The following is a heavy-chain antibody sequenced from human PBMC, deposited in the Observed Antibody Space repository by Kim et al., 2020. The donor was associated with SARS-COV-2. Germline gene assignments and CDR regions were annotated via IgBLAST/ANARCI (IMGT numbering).Heavy chain of an antibody. D-gene: IGHD7-27*01. V-gene: IGHV3-23*01. CDR2: ISGSGGST. J-gene: IGHJ4*02. CDR1: GFTFSSYA. Sequence: GGSLRLSCAASGFTFSSYAMSWVRQAPGKGLEWVSAISGSGGSTYYADSVKGRFTISRDNSKNTLYLQMNSLRAEDTAVYYCAKGRWGYGYQAYYFDYWGQGTLVTVSS. CDR3: AKGRWGYGYQAYYFDY.